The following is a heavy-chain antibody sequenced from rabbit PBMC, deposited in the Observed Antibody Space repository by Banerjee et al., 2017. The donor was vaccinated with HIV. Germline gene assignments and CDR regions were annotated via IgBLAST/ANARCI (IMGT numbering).Heavy chain of an antibody. CDR2: IYAGVLGST. CDR1: GFSFSSSDY. V-gene: IGHV1S40*01. D-gene: IGHD2-1*01. J-gene: IGHJ4*01. CDR3: ARYNYDDYGDHFNL. Sequence: QSLEESGGDLVKPGASLTLTCTASGFSFSSSDYMCWVRQAPGKGLEWIACIYAGVLGSTYYASWGKGRFTISKTSSTTVTLQMTSLTVADTATYFCARYNYDDYGDHFNLWGPGTLVTVS.